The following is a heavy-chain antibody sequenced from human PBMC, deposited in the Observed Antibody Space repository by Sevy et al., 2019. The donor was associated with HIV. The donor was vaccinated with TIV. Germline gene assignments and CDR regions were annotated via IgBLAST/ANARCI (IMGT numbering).Heavy chain of an antibody. V-gene: IGHV3-21*01. J-gene: IGHJ3*02. Sequence: GGSLRLSCAVSGFTFSSYSMNWVRQAPGKGLEWVSSISSSSNYIYYADSVKGRFTISRDNAKDSLFLQMNRLRAEDTTIYYCAGGYCSGTSCSSGRAWVAFDIWGQGTMVTVSS. CDR3: AGGYCSGTSCSSGRAWVAFDI. CDR2: ISSSSNYI. CDR1: GFTFSSYS. D-gene: IGHD2-15*01.